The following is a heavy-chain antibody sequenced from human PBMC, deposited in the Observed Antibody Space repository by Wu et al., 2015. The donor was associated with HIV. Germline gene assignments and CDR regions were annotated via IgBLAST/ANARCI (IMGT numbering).Heavy chain of an antibody. V-gene: IGHV1-2*02. CDR1: GYTFTDYY. Sequence: QVQLVQSGAEVKKPGASVKVSCQASGYTFTDYYIHWLRQAPGQGLEWMGWINPNSGGTNYAQKFHGRVTLTRDTSIGTAYMELSRLTSDDTAVYYCATLIRYNLNDKADAFDFWGHGTMVTVSS. CDR3: ATLIRYNLNDKADAFDF. D-gene: IGHD1-1*01. J-gene: IGHJ3*01. CDR2: INPNSGGT.